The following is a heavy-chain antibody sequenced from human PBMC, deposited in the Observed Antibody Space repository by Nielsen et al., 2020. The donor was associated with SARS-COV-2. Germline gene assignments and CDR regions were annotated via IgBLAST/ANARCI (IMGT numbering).Heavy chain of an antibody. CDR1: GFPFDDYA. V-gene: IGHV3-23*01. CDR2: ISGLGTT. CDR3: ARSSGYFWRFDP. D-gene: IGHD3-22*01. Sequence: GGSLRLSCAASGFPFDDYAMHWVRQAPGKGLEWVSDISGLGTTYYSDSVKGRFTISRDNSKNTLYLQMNSLRAEDTAVYYCARSSGYFWRFDPWGQGTLVTVSS. J-gene: IGHJ5*02.